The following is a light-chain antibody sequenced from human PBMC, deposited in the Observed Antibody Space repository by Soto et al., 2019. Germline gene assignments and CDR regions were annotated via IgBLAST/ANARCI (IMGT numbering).Light chain of an antibody. Sequence: EIVLTQSPGTLSLSPGERATLSCRASQSLDSSFLAWYQQKPGQAPRLLTYGASTRASGIPDRISGSGSGTDFTLTISRLEPEDFAVYYCQHYGSFNTFAGGTKVDIK. J-gene: IGKJ4*01. CDR2: GAS. CDR3: QHYGSFNT. CDR1: QSLDSSF. V-gene: IGKV3-20*01.